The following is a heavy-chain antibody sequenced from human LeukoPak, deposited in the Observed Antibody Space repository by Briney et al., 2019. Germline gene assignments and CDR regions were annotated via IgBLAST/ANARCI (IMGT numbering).Heavy chain of an antibody. CDR1: GGTFSSYA. J-gene: IGHJ3*02. CDR3: ARGDYKGIDAFDI. Sequence: SVKVSCKASGGTFSSYAISWVRQAPGQGLECMGGIIPIFGTANYAQKFQGRVTITTDESTSTAYMELSSLRSEDTAVYYCARGDYKGIDAFDIWGQGTMVTVSS. CDR2: IIPIFGTA. D-gene: IGHD4-11*01. V-gene: IGHV1-69*05.